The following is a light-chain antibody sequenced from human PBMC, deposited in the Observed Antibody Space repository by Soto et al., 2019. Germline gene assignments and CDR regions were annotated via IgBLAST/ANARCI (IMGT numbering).Light chain of an antibody. V-gene: IGKV3-20*01. Sequence: EVVLTQSPGTLSLSPGERATLSCRASQSVSSSYLAWYQQKPGRAPRLLIYGSSSRATGIPDRFSGSGSGTDFTLTISRLEPEDFAVYYCQQYGRSPLTFGGGTKVDIK. CDR2: GSS. J-gene: IGKJ4*01. CDR1: QSVSSSY. CDR3: QQYGRSPLT.